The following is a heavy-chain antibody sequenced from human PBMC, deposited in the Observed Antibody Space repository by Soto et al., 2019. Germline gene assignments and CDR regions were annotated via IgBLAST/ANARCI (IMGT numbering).Heavy chain of an antibody. CDR1: GYTFISYG. J-gene: IGHJ6*02. CDR2: ISSYNGNT. Sequence: QVQLVQSGAEVKKPGASVKVSCKASGYTFISYGISWVRQAPGQGLEWMGWISSYNGNTNYAQKLPGSVTMTTDTSATTAYVDVRRLRSDDPAVYSCATDRPTSGRRAGDYDYAMDVWGQGTTVTVSS. CDR3: ATDRPTSGRRAGDYDYAMDV. V-gene: IGHV1-18*01. D-gene: IGHD6-13*01.